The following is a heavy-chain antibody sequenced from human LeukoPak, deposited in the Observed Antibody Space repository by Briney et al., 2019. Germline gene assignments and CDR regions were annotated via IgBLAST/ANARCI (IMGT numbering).Heavy chain of an antibody. CDR1: GYSISSGYY. V-gene: IGHV4-38-2*02. J-gene: IGHJ4*02. CDR3: ARDHGYGGNLSFDY. CDR2: IYHSGST. Sequence: SETLSLTCTVSGYSISSGYYWDWIRQPPGKGLEWIGSIYHSGSTYYNPSLKSRVTISVDTSKNQFSLKLSSVTAADTAVYYCARDHGYGGNLSFDYWGQGTLVTVSS. D-gene: IGHD4-23*01.